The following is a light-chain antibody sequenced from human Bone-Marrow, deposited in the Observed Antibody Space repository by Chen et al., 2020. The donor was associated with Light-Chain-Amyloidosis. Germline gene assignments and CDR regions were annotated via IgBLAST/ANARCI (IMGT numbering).Light chain of an antibody. CDR1: SSNIGATFD. V-gene: IGLV1-40*01. CDR2: GDK. Sequence: QSVLTQPPSVSGAPGQRVTISCTGSSSNIGATFDVHWYQQLPGTAPKLLMYGDKNRPSGVPARFSRSKAGTSASLAITGLRTEDEAYYYCHSYDSSLSGWVFGGGTKLTVL. CDR3: HSYDSSLSGWV. J-gene: IGLJ3*02.